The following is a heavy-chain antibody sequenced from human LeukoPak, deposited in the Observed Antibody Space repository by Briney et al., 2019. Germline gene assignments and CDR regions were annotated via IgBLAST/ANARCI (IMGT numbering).Heavy chain of an antibody. J-gene: IGHJ4*02. D-gene: IGHD6-6*01. CDR1: GFRVSSYW. CDR3: ARGSSFGSY. V-gene: IGHV3-7*01. CDR2: IKQDDSEK. Sequence: PGGALRLSCVASGFRVSSYWMHWVRQAPGKGLEWVANIKQDDSEKYYVDSVRGRCTISRDNAKNSLYLQMNSLKVEDTAVYYCARGSSFGSYWGQGTLVTVSS.